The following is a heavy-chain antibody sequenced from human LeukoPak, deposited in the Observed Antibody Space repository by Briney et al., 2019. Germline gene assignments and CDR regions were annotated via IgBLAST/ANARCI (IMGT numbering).Heavy chain of an antibody. CDR1: GFTFSSYG. Sequence: GGSLRLSCAASGFTFSSYGMHWVRQAPGKGLEWVAVISYDGSNKYYADSVKGRFTISRDNSKNTLYLQMNSLRAEDTAVYYCAKDGPEPYSGSSFDYWGQGTLVTVSS. D-gene: IGHD1-26*01. J-gene: IGHJ4*02. V-gene: IGHV3-30*18. CDR2: ISYDGSNK. CDR3: AKDGPEPYSGSSFDY.